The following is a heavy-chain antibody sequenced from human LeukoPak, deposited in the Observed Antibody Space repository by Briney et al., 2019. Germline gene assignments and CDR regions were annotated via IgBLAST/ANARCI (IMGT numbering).Heavy chain of an antibody. V-gene: IGHV4-34*01. D-gene: IGHD3-10*01. Sequence: SETLSLTCAVYGGSFSGYYWNWIRQPPGKGLEWIGEINHSGSTNYNPSLKSRVTISVDTSKNQFSLKLSSVTAADTAVYYCASQRGDVLLAFDIWGQGTMVTVSS. CDR2: INHSGST. CDR3: ASQRGDVLLAFDI. CDR1: GGSFSGYY. J-gene: IGHJ3*02.